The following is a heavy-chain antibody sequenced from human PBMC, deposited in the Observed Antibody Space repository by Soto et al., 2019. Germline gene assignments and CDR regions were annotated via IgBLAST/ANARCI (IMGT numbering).Heavy chain of an antibody. J-gene: IGHJ6*02. CDR1: GGSVSSGSYY. Sequence: QVQLQESGPGLVKPSETLSLTCTVSGGSVSSGSYYWSWIRQPPGKGLEWIGYIYYSGSTNYNPSLKSRVTISVDTSKNQFYLKLSSVTAADTAVYYCARGLTYGSGSYYYYGMDVWGQGTTVTVSS. V-gene: IGHV4-61*01. D-gene: IGHD3-10*01. CDR2: IYYSGST. CDR3: ARGLTYGSGSYYYYGMDV.